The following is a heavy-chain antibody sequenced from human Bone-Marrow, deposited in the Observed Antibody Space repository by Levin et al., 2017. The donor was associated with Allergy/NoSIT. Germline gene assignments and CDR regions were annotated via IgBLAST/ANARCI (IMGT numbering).Heavy chain of an antibody. Sequence: PSQTLSLTCTVSGVSFSSDHYYWSWLRHLPGEGLEWMGNVYSTGRTYYSPSLKSRLTLSVDASKSQFYLSLKSMTVADTAVYYCARVPRNLQFLERFFLDHWGQGILVTVSS. D-gene: IGHD3-3*01. V-gene: IGHV4-31*03. J-gene: IGHJ5*02. CDR3: ARVPRNLQFLERFFLDH. CDR1: GVSFSSDHYY. CDR2: VYSTGRT.